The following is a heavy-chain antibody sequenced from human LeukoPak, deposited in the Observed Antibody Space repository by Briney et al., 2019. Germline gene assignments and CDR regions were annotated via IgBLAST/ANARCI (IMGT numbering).Heavy chain of an antibody. J-gene: IGHJ6*03. CDR2: IYYSGTT. Sequence: SETLSLTCTVSGDSISSSSDYWGWIRPSPGGGLEWIGSIYYSGTTYHHPSLKSRVTISVDRSKNQYSLKLNSVTAADTAVYYCARHRGNGYNTDYYYMDVWGKGTTVTVSS. V-gene: IGHV4-39*01. D-gene: IGHD5-24*01. CDR1: GDSISSSSDY. CDR3: ARHRGNGYNTDYYYMDV.